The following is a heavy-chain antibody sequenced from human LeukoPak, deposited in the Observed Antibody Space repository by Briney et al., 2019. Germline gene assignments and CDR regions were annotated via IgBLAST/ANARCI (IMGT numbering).Heavy chain of an antibody. V-gene: IGHV4-39*01. J-gene: IGHJ4*02. Sequence: SETLSLTCTVSGGSISSSSYYWGWLRQPPGKGLEGIGSIYYSGSTYYNPSLKSRVTISVDTSKNQFSLKLSSVTAADTAVYYCASRTVSSWYYFDYWGQGTLVTVSS. CDR3: ASRTVSSWYYFDY. CDR1: GGSISSSSYY. CDR2: IYYSGST. D-gene: IGHD6-13*01.